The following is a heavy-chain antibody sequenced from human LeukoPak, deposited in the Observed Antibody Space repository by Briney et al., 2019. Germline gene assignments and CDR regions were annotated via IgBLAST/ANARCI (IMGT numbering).Heavy chain of an antibody. D-gene: IGHD6-19*01. J-gene: IGHJ5*02. Sequence: PSETLSLTCTVSGGSISSYYWSWIRQPPGKGLEWIGYIYTSGSTNYNPSLKSRAAISVDTSKNQFSLKLSSVTAADTAVYYCARLRYSSGTNNWFDPWGQGTLVTVSS. CDR2: IYTSGST. CDR1: GGSISSYY. CDR3: ARLRYSSGTNNWFDP. V-gene: IGHV4-4*09.